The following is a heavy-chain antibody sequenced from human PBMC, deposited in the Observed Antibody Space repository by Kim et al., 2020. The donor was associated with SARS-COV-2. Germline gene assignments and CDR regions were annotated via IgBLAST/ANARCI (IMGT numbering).Heavy chain of an antibody. CDR1: GFTFGDYA. Sequence: GGSLRLSCAASGFTFGDYAMHWVRQAPGKGLEWVSGISWNSGSIGYADSVKGRFTISRDNAKNSLYLQMNSLRAEDTALYYCAKGVGATTKRPLDYWGQGTLVTVSS. V-gene: IGHV3-9*01. D-gene: IGHD1-26*01. CDR3: AKGVGATTKRPLDY. J-gene: IGHJ4*02. CDR2: ISWNSGSI.